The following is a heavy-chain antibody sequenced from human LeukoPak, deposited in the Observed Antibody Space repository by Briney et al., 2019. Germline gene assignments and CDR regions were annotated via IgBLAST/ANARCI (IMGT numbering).Heavy chain of an antibody. V-gene: IGHV3-7*03. D-gene: IGHD6-19*01. Sequence: PGGSLRLSCTASGFTFSSHWMTWVRQPPGKGLEWVANIKEDGSVKYYVDSVKGRFTISRDNTKNALNLQMNSLRADDTAVYFCARDSTWLLDYWGQGTLITVSS. CDR3: ARDSTWLLDY. CDR1: GFTFSSHW. CDR2: IKEDGSVK. J-gene: IGHJ4*02.